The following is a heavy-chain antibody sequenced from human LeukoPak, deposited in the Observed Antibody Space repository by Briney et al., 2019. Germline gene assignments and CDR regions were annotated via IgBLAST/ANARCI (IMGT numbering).Heavy chain of an antibody. D-gene: IGHD2-2*02. Sequence: SETLSLTCAVYGGSFSGYYWSWIREPPGKGLEWIGEINHSGSTNYNLSLKSRVTISVDTSKNQFSLKLSSVTAADTAVYYCARGDNVVPAAISGHRAPNIFDYWGQGTLVTVSS. J-gene: IGHJ4*02. CDR2: INHSGST. CDR3: ARGDNVVPAAISGHRAPNIFDY. CDR1: GGSFSGYY. V-gene: IGHV4-34*01.